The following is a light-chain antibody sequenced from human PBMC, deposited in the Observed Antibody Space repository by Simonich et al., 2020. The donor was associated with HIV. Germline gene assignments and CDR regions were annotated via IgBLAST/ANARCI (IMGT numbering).Light chain of an antibody. Sequence: NFMLTQPHSVSESPGKTVTISCTRSSGGIASSFVQWYQQRPGSSPPTVIYEDYQRPSGGPDRFSGSIDSSSNSASLTISGLKTEDEADYYCQSYDYTNWVFGGGTKLTVL. J-gene: IGLJ3*02. CDR3: QSYDYTNWV. CDR1: SGGIASSF. CDR2: EDY. V-gene: IGLV6-57*01.